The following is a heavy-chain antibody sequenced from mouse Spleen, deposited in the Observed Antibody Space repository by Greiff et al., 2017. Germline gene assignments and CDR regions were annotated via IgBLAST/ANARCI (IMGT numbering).Heavy chain of an antibody. CDR2: IYPGDGDT. V-gene: IGHV1-80*01. CDR1: GYAFSSYW. J-gene: IGHJ4*01. D-gene: IGHD2-14*01. Sequence: VQLVESGAELVKPGASVKISCKASGYAFSSYWMNWVKQRPGKGLEWIGQIYPGDGDTNYNGKFKGKATLTADKSSSTAYMQLSSLTSEDSAVYFCARAYYRYDGNYYAMDYWGQGTSVTVSS. CDR3: ARAYYRYDGNYYAMDY.